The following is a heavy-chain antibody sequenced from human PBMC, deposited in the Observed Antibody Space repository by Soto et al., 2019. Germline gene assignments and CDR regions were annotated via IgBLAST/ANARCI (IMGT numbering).Heavy chain of an antibody. D-gene: IGHD5-18*01. CDR3: AREVRDTAVADFDY. J-gene: IGHJ4*02. Sequence: GGSLRLSCAASGFTFSSYGTHWVRQAPGKGLEWVALISYDGANKYYADSVKGRFTISRDNAKNSLYLQINSLRDEDTAVYYCAREVRDTAVADFDYWGQGTLVTVSS. CDR2: ISYDGANK. CDR1: GFTFSSYG. V-gene: IGHV3-30*03.